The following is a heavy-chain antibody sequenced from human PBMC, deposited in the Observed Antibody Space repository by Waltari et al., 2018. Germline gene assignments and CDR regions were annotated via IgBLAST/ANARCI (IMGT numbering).Heavy chain of an antibody. J-gene: IGHJ3*02. CDR3: ARERRIVGAKLDAFDI. V-gene: IGHV1-69*08. Sequence: QVQLVQSGAEVKKPGSSVKVSCKASGGTFSSYAISWVRQAPGQGLEWMGRIIPIFGTANYAQKFQGRVTITADKSTSTAYMELSSLRSEDTAVYYCARERRIVGAKLDAFDIWDQGTMVTVSS. CDR1: GGTFSSYA. CDR2: IIPIFGTA. D-gene: IGHD1-26*01.